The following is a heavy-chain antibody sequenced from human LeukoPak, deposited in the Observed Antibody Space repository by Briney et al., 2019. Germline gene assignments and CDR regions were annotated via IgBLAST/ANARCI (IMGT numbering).Heavy chain of an antibody. CDR3: ARDPNDFWSGYWYYFDY. CDR1: GYTCRDYG. J-gene: IGHJ4*02. V-gene: IGHV3-20*04. CDR2: INWNGGGT. D-gene: IGHD3-3*01. Sequence: PGGSLRRSCATSGYTCRDYGMSWVRQGPGKGLEWVSGINWNGGGTGYADSVKGRFTISRDNDKNSLYLQMNSLRAEDTALYYCARDPNDFWSGYWYYFDYWGQGTLVTVSS.